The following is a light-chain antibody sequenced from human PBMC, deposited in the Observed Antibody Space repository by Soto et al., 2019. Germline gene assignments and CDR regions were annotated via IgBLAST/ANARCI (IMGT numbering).Light chain of an antibody. Sequence: QSALTQPASVSGSPGQSITISCTGTSSDVGRYNYVSWYQQHPGKAPKLMIYQVSNRPSGVSNRFSGSKSGNTASLTISGLQAEDEADYFCSSYTFNNTRAFGGGTKLTVL. CDR2: QVS. V-gene: IGLV2-14*01. J-gene: IGLJ3*02. CDR1: SSDVGRYNY. CDR3: SSYTFNNTRA.